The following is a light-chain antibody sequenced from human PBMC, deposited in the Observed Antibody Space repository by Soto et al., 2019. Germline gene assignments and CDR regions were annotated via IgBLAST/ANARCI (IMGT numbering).Light chain of an antibody. CDR2: DVS. Sequence: QSVLTQPASVSGSPGQSITISCAGTSADVGAYDYVSWYQHHPGKVPKLMIYDVSDRPSGVSTRFSGSKSANMASLTISGLQADDEADYYCAAYTTSSTLVFDGGTKVTVL. CDR1: SADVGAYDY. J-gene: IGLJ3*02. CDR3: AAYTTSSTLV. V-gene: IGLV2-14*03.